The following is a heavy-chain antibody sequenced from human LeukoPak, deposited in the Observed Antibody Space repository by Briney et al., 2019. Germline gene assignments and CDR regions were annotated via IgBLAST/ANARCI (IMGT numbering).Heavy chain of an antibody. Sequence: SETLSLTCTVSGGSISSYYWSWIRQPAGKGLEWIGRSYTSGSTDYNPSLKSRVTMSVDTSKNQFSLKLSSVTAADTAVYYCASQLRYYYGTDVWGQGTTVTVSS. J-gene: IGHJ6*02. D-gene: IGHD1-1*01. V-gene: IGHV4-4*07. CDR1: GGSISSYY. CDR3: ASQLRYYYGTDV. CDR2: SYTSGST.